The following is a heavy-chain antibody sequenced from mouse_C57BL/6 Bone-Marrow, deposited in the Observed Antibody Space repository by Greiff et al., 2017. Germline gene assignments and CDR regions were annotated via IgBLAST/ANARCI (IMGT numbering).Heavy chain of an antibody. CDR1: GYTFTSYD. CDR3: ARSTIVTTFDY. J-gene: IGHJ2*01. V-gene: IGHV1-85*01. CDR2: IYPRDGST. Sequence: QVQLKQSGPELVKPGASVKLSCKASGYTFTSYDINWVKQRPGQGLEWIGWIYPRDGSTKYNEKFKGKATLTVATSSSTAYMELHSLTSEDSAVYFCARSTIVTTFDYWGQGTTLTVSS. D-gene: IGHD2-5*01.